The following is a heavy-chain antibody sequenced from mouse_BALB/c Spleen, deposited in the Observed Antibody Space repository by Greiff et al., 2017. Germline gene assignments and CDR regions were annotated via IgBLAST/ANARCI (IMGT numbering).Heavy chain of an antibody. Sequence: EVQLVESGGGLVQPGGSRKLSCAASGFTFSSSGMHWVRQAPEKGLEWVAYISSGSSTIYYADTVKGRFTISRDNPKNTLFLQMTSLRSEDTAMYYCARGYGSSDAMDDWGQGTSVTVSS. D-gene: IGHD1-1*01. CDR2: ISSGSSTI. CDR3: ARGYGSSDAMDD. CDR1: GFTFSSSG. V-gene: IGHV5-17*02. J-gene: IGHJ4*01.